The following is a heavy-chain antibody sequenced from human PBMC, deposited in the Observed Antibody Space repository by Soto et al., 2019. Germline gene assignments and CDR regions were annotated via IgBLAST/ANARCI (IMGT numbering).Heavy chain of an antibody. V-gene: IGHV3-66*01. D-gene: IGHD4-17*01. Sequence: EVQLVEAGGGLVQPGGSLRLSCAASGFNVSNNYVTWVRQAPGKGLEWVSLISTTGRTDYADSVKGRFTLSRDTSKHMRALPMHNLRAEDTAVDYGARVSADYPFRWFDPWGQGTLVTVSS. CDR2: ISTTGRT. J-gene: IGHJ5*02. CDR3: ARVSADYPFRWFDP. CDR1: GFNVSNNY.